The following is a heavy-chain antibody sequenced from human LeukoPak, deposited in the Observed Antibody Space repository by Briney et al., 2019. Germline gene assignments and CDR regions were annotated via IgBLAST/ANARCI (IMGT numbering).Heavy chain of an antibody. CDR3: AKVLTGYPYYFDY. CDR1: GFTFSDYY. V-gene: IGHV3-11*06. J-gene: IGHJ4*02. CDR2: ISSGSSYT. D-gene: IGHD3-9*01. Sequence: GGSLRLSCAASGFTFSDYYMSWIRQAPGKGLEWVSYISSGSSYTDYADSVKGRFTISRDNAKNLVYLQMNSLRAEDTAVYYCAKVLTGYPYYFDYWGQGTLVTVSS.